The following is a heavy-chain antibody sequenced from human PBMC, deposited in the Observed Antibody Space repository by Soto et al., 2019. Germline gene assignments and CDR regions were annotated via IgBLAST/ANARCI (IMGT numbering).Heavy chain of an antibody. CDR3: AKYRGRATAGEYYYYGMDV. V-gene: IGHV1-2*02. D-gene: IGHD6-13*01. J-gene: IGHJ6*02. CDR2: INPNSGGT. Sequence: ASVKASCRAAVHTFTGDYMLWVRQAPRKGLAWMGWINPNSGGTNYAQKFQGRVTMTRDTSISTVYMELSSLRSDDTAVYYCAKYRGRATAGEYYYYGMDVWGQGTSVTVSS. CDR1: VHTFTGDY.